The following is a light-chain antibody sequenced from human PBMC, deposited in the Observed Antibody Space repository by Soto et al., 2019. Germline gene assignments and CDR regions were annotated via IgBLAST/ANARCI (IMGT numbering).Light chain of an antibody. CDR1: QGISNY. Sequence: DIQMTQSPSSLSASMGDRVTITRRASQGISNYLAWYQQKPGKVPKLLIYAASTLQSGVPSRFSGSGSGTDFTLTISSLQPEDVATYNCQKYNSASLHTFGGGTKVEIK. CDR2: AAS. CDR3: QKYNSASLHT. V-gene: IGKV1-27*01. J-gene: IGKJ4*01.